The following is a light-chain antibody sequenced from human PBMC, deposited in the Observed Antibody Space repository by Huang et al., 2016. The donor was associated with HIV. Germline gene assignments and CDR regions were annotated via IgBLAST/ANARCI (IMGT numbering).Light chain of an antibody. CDR3: QQYFSTPLT. J-gene: IGKJ4*01. CDR1: QSLLYSSHNNNY. CDR2: WEY. V-gene: IGKV4-1*01. Sequence: IVVTQSPDSLAVSLGERAAINYKSSQSLLYSSHNNNYLAWYQQKPGQSPALLIYWEYTRAPGVPDRFNGSGSGTDFTLTINSLQTEDVALYYCQQYFSTPLTFGGGTKVDIK.